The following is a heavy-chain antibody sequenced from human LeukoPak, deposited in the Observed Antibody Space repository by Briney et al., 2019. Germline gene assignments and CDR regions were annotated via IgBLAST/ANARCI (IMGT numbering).Heavy chain of an antibody. Sequence: ASVKVSCKASGYAFTSYDINWVRQAAGQGLEWMGWMNPNSGNTGCAQKSQGRVTMTRNTSISTAYMELSSLRSEDTAVYYCARVGYCSSSTCYYWFDPWGQGTLVTVSS. J-gene: IGHJ5*02. V-gene: IGHV1-8*01. CDR2: MNPNSGNT. CDR1: GYAFTSYD. CDR3: ARVGYCSSSTCYYWFDP. D-gene: IGHD2-2*01.